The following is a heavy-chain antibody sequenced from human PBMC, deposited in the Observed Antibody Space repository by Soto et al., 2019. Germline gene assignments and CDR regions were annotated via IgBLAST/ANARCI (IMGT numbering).Heavy chain of an antibody. CDR3: ARGMYGSGSYYIGDAFDM. CDR1: GFSFTSYA. D-gene: IGHD3-10*01. Sequence: SLRLSCRGSGFSFTSYALAWVRQAPGKGLEWVSVIYRGGDTFYADSVKGRFTISRDNSKNTLYLQMNSLRAEDTAVYYCARGMYGSGSYYIGDAFDMWGQGTMVTVSS. CDR2: IYRGGDT. J-gene: IGHJ3*02. V-gene: IGHV3-53*01.